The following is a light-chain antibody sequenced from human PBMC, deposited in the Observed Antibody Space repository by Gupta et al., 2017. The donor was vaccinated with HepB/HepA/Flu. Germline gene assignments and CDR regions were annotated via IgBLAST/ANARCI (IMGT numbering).Light chain of an antibody. V-gene: IGLV1-44*01. CDR3: ATWEDSLNGRV. CDR1: TSNIGSNT. CDR2: SNN. Sequence: QSVLTQPPSASGTPGQRVTISGSGSTSNIGSNTINWYQQLPGTAPKLLIYSNNQRPSGVPDRFSGSKSGTSASLTISGLQSEDEADYYCATWEDSLNGRVFGGGTKLTVL. J-gene: IGLJ2*01.